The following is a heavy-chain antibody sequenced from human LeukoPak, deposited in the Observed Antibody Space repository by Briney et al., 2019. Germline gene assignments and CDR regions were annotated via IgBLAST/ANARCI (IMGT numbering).Heavy chain of an antibody. CDR2: ISWDGGST. CDR1: GFTFDDYT. CDR3: AKGHYYGSGSYYNGDYYYYMDV. J-gene: IGHJ6*03. Sequence: PGGSLRLSCAASGFTFDDYTMHWVRQAPGKGLEWVSLISWDGGSTYYADSVKGRFTISRDNSKNSLYLQMNSLRTEDTALYYCAKGHYYGSGSYYNGDYYYYMDVWGKGTTVTVSS. D-gene: IGHD3-10*01. V-gene: IGHV3-43*01.